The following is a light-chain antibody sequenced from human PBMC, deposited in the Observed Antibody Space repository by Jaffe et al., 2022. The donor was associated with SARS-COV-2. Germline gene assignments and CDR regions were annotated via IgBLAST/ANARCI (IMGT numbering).Light chain of an antibody. CDR2: WAS. CDR1: QSVFYSSNNKNY. Sequence: DIVMTQSPDSLGVSLGERATINCKSSQSVFYSSNNKNYLTWYQQKPGQPPKLLIYWASTRESGVPDRFSGSGSGTDFTLTISSLQAEDVATYYCQQYYDTPFTFGPGTKVDI. J-gene: IGKJ3*01. CDR3: QQYYDTPFT. V-gene: IGKV4-1*01.